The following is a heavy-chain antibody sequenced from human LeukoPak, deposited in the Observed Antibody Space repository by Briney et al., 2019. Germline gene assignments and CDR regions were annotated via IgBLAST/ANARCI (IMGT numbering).Heavy chain of an antibody. V-gene: IGHV3-23*01. J-gene: IGHJ4*02. CDR2: ISGNGGNT. D-gene: IGHD3-3*01. CDR3: AKYITIFEKFDY. CDR1: GFTFSSYA. Sequence: PGGSLRLSCAASGFTFSSYAMNWVRQAPGKGLEWVSTISGNGGNTYYADSVKGRFTISRDNSKSTLYLQMNSLRAEDTAVYYCAKYITIFEKFDYWGQGALVTVSS.